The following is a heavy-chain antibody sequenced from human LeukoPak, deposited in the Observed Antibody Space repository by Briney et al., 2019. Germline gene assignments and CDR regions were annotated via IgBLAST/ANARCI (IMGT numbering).Heavy chain of an antibody. CDR3: ARQYSGYLRNWFDP. CDR1: GGSMISSSYY. D-gene: IGHD5-12*01. CDR2: MYYSANS. J-gene: IGHJ5*02. V-gene: IGHV4-39*01. Sequence: PSETLSLTCNLSGGSMISSSYYWGWLRQPPGKGLEWIGSMYYSANSYYNPSLKSRVNISVDTSKNQFSLKLSSVTAADTAVYYCARQYSGYLRNWFDPWGQGTLVTVSS.